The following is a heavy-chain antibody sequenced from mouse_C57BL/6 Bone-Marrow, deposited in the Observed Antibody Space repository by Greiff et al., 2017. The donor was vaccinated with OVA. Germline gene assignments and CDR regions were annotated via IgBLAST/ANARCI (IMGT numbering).Heavy chain of an antibody. D-gene: IGHD1-1*01. CDR3: AFITTVVGYYAMDY. V-gene: IGHV1-55*01. CDR2: IYPGSGST. J-gene: IGHJ4*01. CDR1: GYTFTSYW. Sequence: QVQLQQPGAELVKPGASVKMSCKASGYTFTSYWITWVKQRPGQGLEWIGDIYPGSGSTNYNEKFKSKATLTVDTSSSTAYMQLSSLTSADSAVYYCAFITTVVGYYAMDYWDQGTSVTVTS.